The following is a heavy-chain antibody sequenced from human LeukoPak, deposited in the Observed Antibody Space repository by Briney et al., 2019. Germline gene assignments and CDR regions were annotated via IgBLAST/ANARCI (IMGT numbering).Heavy chain of an antibody. CDR2: MNPNSGNT. D-gene: IGHD5-12*01. V-gene: IGHV1-8*02. CDR1: GYTFTSYD. Sequence: ASVKVSRKASGYTFTSYDIYWVRQATGQGLEWMGWMNPNSGNTGYAQKFQGRVTMTTNTSISTAYMELSSLRSEDTAVYYCARLVATDFQHWGQGTLVTVSS. CDR3: ARLVATDFQH. J-gene: IGHJ1*01.